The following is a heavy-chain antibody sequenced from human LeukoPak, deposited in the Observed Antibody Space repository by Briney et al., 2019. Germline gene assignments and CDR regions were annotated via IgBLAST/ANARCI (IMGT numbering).Heavy chain of an antibody. V-gene: IGHV3-48*01. CDR2: ISSSSSTI. Sequence: GSLRLSCAASGFTFSSYSMNWVRQAPGKGLEWVSYISSSSSTIYYADSVKGRFTISRDNAKNSLYLQMNSLRAEDTAVYYCARSKSVIVRGVTPYYFDYWGQGTLVTVSS. D-gene: IGHD3-10*01. CDR1: GFTFSSYS. J-gene: IGHJ4*02. CDR3: ARSKSVIVRGVTPYYFDY.